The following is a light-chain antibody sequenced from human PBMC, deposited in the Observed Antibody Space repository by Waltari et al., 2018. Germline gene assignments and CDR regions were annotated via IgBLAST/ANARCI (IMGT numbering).Light chain of an antibody. Sequence: EIVLTPSPATLSLSPGERATLSCRASQSISNYLTWYQQKRGQAPRLLLYDTSTRATGSPARFRGSGSGTEVTLTISSLEPEDFAGYYWHQRSDWGTFGGGTKVES. CDR2: DTS. CDR1: QSISNY. V-gene: IGKV3-11*01. J-gene: IGKJ4*01. CDR3: HQRSDWGT.